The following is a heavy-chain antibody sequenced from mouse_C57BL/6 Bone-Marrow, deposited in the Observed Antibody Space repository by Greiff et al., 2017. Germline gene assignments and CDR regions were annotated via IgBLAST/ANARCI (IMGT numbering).Heavy chain of an antibody. D-gene: IGHD2-1*01. CDR1: GYTFTSYW. V-gene: IGHV1-7*01. CDR2: INPSSGYT. CDR3: GRVGSTMVTTWYFDV. Sequence: QVQLQQSGAELAKPGASVKLSCKASGYTFTSYWMHWVNQRPGQGLEWIGYINPSSGYTKYNQKFKDKATLTADKSSSTAYMQLSSLTDEASAVYDSGRVGSTMVTTWYFDVWGTGTTVTVSS. J-gene: IGHJ1*03.